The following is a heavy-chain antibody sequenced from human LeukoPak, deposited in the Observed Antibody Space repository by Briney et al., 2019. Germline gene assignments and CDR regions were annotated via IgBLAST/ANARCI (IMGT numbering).Heavy chain of an antibody. D-gene: IGHD3-22*01. CDR3: ASTYYYDSSGSPRDAFDF. J-gene: IGHJ3*01. CDR1: GYTFTSYG. V-gene: IGHV1-18*01. Sequence: VASVKVSCKASGYTFTSYGISWVRQAPGQGLEWMGWISAYNGNTNYAQKLQGRVTMTTDTSTSTAYMELRSLRSDDTAVYYCASTYYYDSSGSPRDAFDFWGQGTMVTVSS. CDR2: ISAYNGNT.